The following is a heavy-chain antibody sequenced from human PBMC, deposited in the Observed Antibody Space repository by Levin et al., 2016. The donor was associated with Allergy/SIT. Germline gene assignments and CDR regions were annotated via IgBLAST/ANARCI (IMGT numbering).Heavy chain of an antibody. V-gene: IGHV1-8*01. CDR2: MNPNSGDT. D-gene: IGHD1-1*01. CDR1: GYTFTSYD. Sequence: ASVKVSCKASGYTFTSYDINWVRQAPGQGLEWMGWMNPNSGDTHSAQKFQGRVTMTRNTSISTAYVELSGLRSDDTAVYYCARVLVVPTSTEKYFDYWGQGTLVLVAS. J-gene: IGHJ4*02. CDR3: ARVLVVPTSTEKYFDY.